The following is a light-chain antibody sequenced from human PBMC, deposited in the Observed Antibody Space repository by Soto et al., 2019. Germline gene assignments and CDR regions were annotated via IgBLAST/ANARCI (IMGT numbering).Light chain of an antibody. Sequence: QSVLTQPASVSESPGQSITISCTGTSSVVGGYNYVSWYQHHPGKAPKLMIYDVTNRPSGVSNRFSGSKSGNTASLTISGLQAEDEADYYCSSYTSSSSYVFGTGTKVTVL. CDR3: SSYTSSSSYV. CDR1: SSVVGGYNY. J-gene: IGLJ1*01. V-gene: IGLV2-14*03. CDR2: DVT.